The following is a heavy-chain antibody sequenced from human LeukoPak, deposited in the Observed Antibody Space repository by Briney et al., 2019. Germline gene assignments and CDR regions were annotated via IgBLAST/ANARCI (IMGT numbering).Heavy chain of an antibody. J-gene: IGHJ4*02. CDR3: AKDPLSRITMPVGYFDY. CDR2: ISYDGSNK. V-gene: IGHV3-30*18. Sequence: GGSLRLSCAASGFTFSSYGMHWVRQAPGKGLEWVAVISYDGSNKYYADSVKGRFTISRDNSKNTLYLQMNSLRAEDTAVYYCAKDPLSRITMPVGYFDYWGQGTLVTVSS. CDR1: GFTFSSYG. D-gene: IGHD3-10*01.